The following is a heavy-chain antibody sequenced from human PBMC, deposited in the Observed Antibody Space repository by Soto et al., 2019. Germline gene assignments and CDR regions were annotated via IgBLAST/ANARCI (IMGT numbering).Heavy chain of an antibody. CDR2: ISWDGNST. CDR1: GFTFDDYT. J-gene: IGHJ6*02. V-gene: IGHV3-43*01. D-gene: IGHD3-22*01. Sequence: GGSLRLSCAASGFTFDDYTLHWVRQAPGKGLEWVSLISWDGNSTYYADSVKGRFTISRDNSKNSLFLQMNSLRSEDTALYYCAKERDVAGQDSINYFGMDVWGQGTTVNVSS. CDR3: AKERDVAGQDSINYFGMDV.